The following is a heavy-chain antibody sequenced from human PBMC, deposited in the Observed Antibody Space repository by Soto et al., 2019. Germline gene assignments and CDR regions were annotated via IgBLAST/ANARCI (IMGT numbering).Heavy chain of an antibody. CDR1: GYSFTSLD. J-gene: IGHJ4*02. CDR3: ARGVTAGVDY. D-gene: IGHD1-26*01. V-gene: IGHV1-8*01. Sequence: QVQLVQSGAEVREPGASVKVSCKASGYSFTSLDINWVRQTTGQGLEGMGWLQPSSGRPGYAQKFQGRVTMTRDTSINTAYMELSSLTSDDTAFYYCARGVTAGVDYWGQGTLVTVSS. CDR2: LQPSSGRP.